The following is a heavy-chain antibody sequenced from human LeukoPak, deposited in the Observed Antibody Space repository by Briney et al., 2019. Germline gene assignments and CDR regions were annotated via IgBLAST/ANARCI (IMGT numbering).Heavy chain of an antibody. D-gene: IGHD3-3*01. V-gene: IGHV3-23*01. CDR2: TGGSGGRT. J-gene: IGHJ6*02. Sequence: GGSLRLSCAASGFTFSNYAMSWVRQAPGKGLEWVSVTGGSGGRTYYADSVKGRFTISRDNSKNTLYLQMNSLRSEDTAVYYCARTLVTISGVVRQYYYAMDVWGQGTTVTVSS. CDR1: GFTFSNYA. CDR3: ARTLVTISGVVRQYYYAMDV.